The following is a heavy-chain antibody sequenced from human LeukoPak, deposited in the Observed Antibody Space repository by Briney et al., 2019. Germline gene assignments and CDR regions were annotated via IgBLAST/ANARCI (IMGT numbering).Heavy chain of an antibody. CDR2: ISSSSSYI. CDR3: ARDGAVVGTDFDY. J-gene: IGHJ4*02. Sequence: GGSLRLSCAASGFTFSSYSMNWVRQAPGKGLEWVSSISSSSSYIYYADSVKGRFTIPRDNAKNSLYLQMNSLRVEDTAVYYCARDGAVVGTDFDYWGQGTLVTVSS. V-gene: IGHV3-21*01. CDR1: GFTFSSYS. D-gene: IGHD6-13*01.